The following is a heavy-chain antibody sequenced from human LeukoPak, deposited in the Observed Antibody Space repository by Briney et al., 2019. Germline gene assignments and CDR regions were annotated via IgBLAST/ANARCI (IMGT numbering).Heavy chain of an antibody. CDR3: ARQGSRNYFDY. D-gene: IGHD2-2*01. V-gene: IGHV3-11*03. J-gene: IGHJ4*02. CDR2: ISSSSSYT. Sequence: WIRQPPGKGLEWVSYISSSSSYTNYADSVKGRFTISRDNAKNSLYLQMNSLRAEDTAVYYCARQGSRNYFDYWGQGTLVTVSS.